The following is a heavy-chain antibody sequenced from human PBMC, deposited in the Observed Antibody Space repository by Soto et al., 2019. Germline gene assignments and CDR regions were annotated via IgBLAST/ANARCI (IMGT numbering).Heavy chain of an antibody. CDR1: GGSLRNYY. J-gene: IGHJ4*02. Sequence: PSETLSLTCTVSGGSLRNYYWSWIRQPPGKGLEWIGYIYYSGSTNYNPSLKSRVTISADTSKNQFSLKLSSVTAADTAVYYCAGEVGSGSYYLFDYWGQGTLVTVSS. CDR2: IYYSGST. V-gene: IGHV4-59*01. CDR3: AGEVGSGSYYLFDY. D-gene: IGHD3-10*01.